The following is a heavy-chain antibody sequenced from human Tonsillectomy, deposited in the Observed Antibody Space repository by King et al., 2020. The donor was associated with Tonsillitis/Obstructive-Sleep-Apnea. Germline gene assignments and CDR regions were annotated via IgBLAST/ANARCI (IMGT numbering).Heavy chain of an antibody. J-gene: IGHJ4*02. CDR3: ARGDCSSTSCYHADY. Sequence: VQLVESGGGVAQPGRSLRLSCAASGFTFSSYGMHWVRQAPGKGLEWVAVIWYDGSNKYYADSVKGRFTISRDNSRNTLYLQMNSLRAEDTAVYYCARGDCSSTSCYHADYWGQGTLVTVSS. CDR2: IWYDGSNK. V-gene: IGHV3-33*01. D-gene: IGHD2-2*01. CDR1: GFTFSSYG.